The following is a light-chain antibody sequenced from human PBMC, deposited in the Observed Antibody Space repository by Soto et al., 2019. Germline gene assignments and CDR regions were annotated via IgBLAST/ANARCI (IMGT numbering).Light chain of an antibody. V-gene: IGLV1-40*01. Sequence: QSVLTQPTSVSGAPGRRVTISCTGSSSNIGAGYDVHWYQQLPGTVPKLLIYDNNNRPSGVPDRFSGSRSGTSASLAITGLQPEDEADYYCQSYDSSLSASVFGGGTQLTVL. J-gene: IGLJ7*01. CDR3: QSYDSSLSASV. CDR2: DNN. CDR1: SSNIGAGYD.